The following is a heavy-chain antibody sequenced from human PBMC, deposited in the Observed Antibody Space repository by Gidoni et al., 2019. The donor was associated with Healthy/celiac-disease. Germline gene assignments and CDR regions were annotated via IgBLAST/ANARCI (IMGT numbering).Heavy chain of an antibody. CDR2: IYYSGST. J-gene: IGHJ6*02. CDR1: GGSISRYY. Sequence: QVQLQESGPGLVKPSETLSLTCTVSGGSISRYYWSWIRKPPGKGLEWIGYIYYSGSTNYNPSLKSRVTISVDTSKTQFSLKLSSVTAADTAVYYCARDLLIAARPSYYYYGMDVWGQGTTVTVSS. D-gene: IGHD6-6*01. V-gene: IGHV4-59*01. CDR3: ARDLLIAARPSYYYYGMDV.